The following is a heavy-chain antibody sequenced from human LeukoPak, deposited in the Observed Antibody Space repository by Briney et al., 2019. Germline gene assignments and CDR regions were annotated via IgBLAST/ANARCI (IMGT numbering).Heavy chain of an antibody. CDR2: ISSSSSPI. D-gene: IGHD6-19*01. J-gene: IGHJ4*02. CDR1: GFTFSSYS. CDR3: ATRQWLVPLNY. Sequence: GGSLRLSCAASGFTFSSYSMNWVRQAPGKGLEWVSYISSSSSPIYYADSVKGRFTISRDNAKNSLYLQMNSLRAEDTAVYYCATRQWLVPLNYWGQGTLVTVSS. V-gene: IGHV3-48*04.